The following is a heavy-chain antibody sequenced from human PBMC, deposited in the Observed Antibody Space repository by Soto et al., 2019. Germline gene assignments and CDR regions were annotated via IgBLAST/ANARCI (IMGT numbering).Heavy chain of an antibody. CDR3: AKYGDYVPYYFDY. CDR1: GFTFSSYA. V-gene: IGHV3-23*01. J-gene: IGHJ4*02. D-gene: IGHD4-17*01. Sequence: EVQLLESGGGLVQPGGSLRLSCAASGFTFSSYAMSWVRQAPGKGLEWVSAISGSGGSTYYADSVKGRFTISRDDSKNTLYLQMNSLRAEDTAVYYCAKYGDYVPYYFDYWGQGTLVTVSS. CDR2: ISGSGGST.